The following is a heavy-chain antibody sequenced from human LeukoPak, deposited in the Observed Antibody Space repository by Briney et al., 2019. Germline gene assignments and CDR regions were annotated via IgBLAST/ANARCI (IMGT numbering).Heavy chain of an antibody. J-gene: IGHJ5*02. D-gene: IGHD3-16*01. CDR2: IYYSGST. CDR3: AREGIRYNWFDP. V-gene: IGHV4-30-4*08. Sequence: SETLSLTCTVSGGSISSGDYYWSWIRQPPGKGLEWIGYIYYSGSTYYNPSLKSRVTISVDTSKNQFSLKLSSVTAADTAVYYCAREGIRYNWFDPWGQGTLVTVSS. CDR1: GGSISSGDYY.